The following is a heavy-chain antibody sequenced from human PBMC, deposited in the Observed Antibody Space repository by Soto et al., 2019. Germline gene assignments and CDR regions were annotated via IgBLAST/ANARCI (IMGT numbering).Heavy chain of an antibody. Sequence: GGSLRLSCAASGFTFSSYAMSWVRQAPGKGLEWVSAISGSGGSTYYADSVKGRFTISRDNSKNTLYLQMNSLRAEDTAVYYCAKDVVDDYIWGSYRHPGAYYYMDVWGKGTTVTVSS. D-gene: IGHD3-16*02. V-gene: IGHV3-23*01. CDR2: ISGSGGST. J-gene: IGHJ6*03. CDR3: AKDVVDDYIWGSYRHPGAYYYMDV. CDR1: GFTFSSYA.